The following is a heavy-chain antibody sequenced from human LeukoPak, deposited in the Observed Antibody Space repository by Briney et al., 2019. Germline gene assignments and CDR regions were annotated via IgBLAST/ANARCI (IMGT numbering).Heavy chain of an antibody. D-gene: IGHD6-13*01. V-gene: IGHV4-34*01. Sequence: SETLSLTCAVYGVSFSGYYWSWIRQPPGKGLEWIGEINHSGSTNYNPSLKSRVTISVDTSKNQFSLKLSSVTAADTAVYYCARGRGIWQQLVFNWFDPWGQGALVTVSS. CDR3: ARGRGIWQQLVFNWFDP. J-gene: IGHJ5*02. CDR2: INHSGST. CDR1: GVSFSGYY.